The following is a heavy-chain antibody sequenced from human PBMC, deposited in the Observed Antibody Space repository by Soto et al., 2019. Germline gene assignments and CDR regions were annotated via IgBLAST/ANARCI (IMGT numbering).Heavy chain of an antibody. J-gene: IGHJ6*02. CDR2: ISYDGSNK. V-gene: IGHV3-30-3*01. CDR3: ARVPDYYYYGMDV. Sequence: GGSLRLSCAASGFTSSSYAMHWVRQAPGKGLEWVAVISYDGSNKYYADSVKGRFTISRDNSKNTLYLQMNSLRAEDTAVYYCARVPDYYYYGMDVWGQGTTVTVSS. CDR1: GFTSSSYA.